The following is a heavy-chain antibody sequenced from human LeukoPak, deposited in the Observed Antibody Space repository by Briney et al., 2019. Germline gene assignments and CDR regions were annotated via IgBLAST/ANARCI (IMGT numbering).Heavy chain of an antibody. V-gene: IGHV4-31*03. CDR1: GGSISSGGYY. Sequence: SQTLSLTCTVSGGSISSGGYYCSWIRQHPGKGLEWIGYIYYSGSTYYNPSLRSRATISVDTSKNQFSLKLSSVTAADTAVYYCAGLENQALDYWGQGALVTVSS. CDR3: AGLENQALDY. D-gene: IGHD1-14*01. J-gene: IGHJ4*02. CDR2: IYYSGST.